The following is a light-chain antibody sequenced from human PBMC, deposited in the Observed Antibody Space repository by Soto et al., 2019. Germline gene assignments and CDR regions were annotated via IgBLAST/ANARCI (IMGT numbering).Light chain of an antibody. V-gene: IGKV1-9*01. J-gene: IGKJ1*01. CDR3: QQLNNSPWT. CDR1: QGISTY. CDR2: AAS. Sequence: DIQLTQSPASLSASVGDRVTITCRASQGISTYLAWYQKKPGKTPKVLIYAASTLQSGVPSRFSGSGSGRDFTLTISSLQPEDIATYYCQQLNNSPWTFGQGTKVEIK.